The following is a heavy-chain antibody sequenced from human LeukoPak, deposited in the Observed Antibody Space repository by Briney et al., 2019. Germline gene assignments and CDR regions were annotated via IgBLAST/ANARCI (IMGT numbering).Heavy chain of an antibody. CDR1: GGTFSSYA. CDR2: IIPIFGIA. V-gene: IGHV1-69*04. Sequence: SVKVSCKASGGTFSSYAISWVRQAPGQGREWMGRIIPIFGIANYAQKFQGRVTITADKSTSTAYMELSSLRSEDTAAYYCARVGKARYYYYGMDVWGQGTTVTVSS. D-gene: IGHD4-23*01. CDR3: ARVGKARYYYYGMDV. J-gene: IGHJ6*02.